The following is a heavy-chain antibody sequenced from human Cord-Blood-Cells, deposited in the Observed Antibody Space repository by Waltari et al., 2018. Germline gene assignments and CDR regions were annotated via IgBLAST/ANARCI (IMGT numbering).Heavy chain of an antibody. D-gene: IGHD5-12*01. V-gene: IGHV4-39*01. CDR1: GGSISSSSYY. CDR3: ARHGGYSGYDFDY. CDR2: IYYSGGT. Sequence: QLQLQESGPGLVKPSETLSLTCTVSGGSISSSSYYWGWIRQPPGKGLEWIGSIYYSGGTYYNPSLKSRVTISVDTAKNQFSLKLSSVTAADTAVYYCARHGGYSGYDFDYWGQGTLVTVSS. J-gene: IGHJ4*02.